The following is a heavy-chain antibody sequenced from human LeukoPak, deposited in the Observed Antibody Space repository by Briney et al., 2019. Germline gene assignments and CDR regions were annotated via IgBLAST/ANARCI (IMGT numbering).Heavy chain of an antibody. CDR2: ISYDGSNK. J-gene: IGHJ4*02. V-gene: IGHV3-30*04. D-gene: IGHD5/OR15-5a*01. CDR1: GFTFSSYA. CDR3: ARGNIVSTITEVDY. Sequence: GGSLRLSCAASGFTFSSYAMHWVRQAPGKGLEWVAVISYDGSNKYYADSVKGRFTISRDNSKNTLYLQMNSLRSEDTAVYYCARGNIVSTITEVDYWGQGPLVTVSS.